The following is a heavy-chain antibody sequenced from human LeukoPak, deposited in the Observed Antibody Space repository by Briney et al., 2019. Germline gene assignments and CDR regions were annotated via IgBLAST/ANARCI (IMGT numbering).Heavy chain of an antibody. D-gene: IGHD5-12*01. Sequence: SQTLSLTCTVSGGSISSYYWSWIRQPPGKGLEWIGYIYYSGSTNYNPSLKSRVTISVDTSKNQFSLKLSSVTAADTAVYYCARRRDRWMKYFDLWGRGTLVTVSS. CDR2: IYYSGST. CDR1: GGSISSYY. CDR3: ARRRDRWMKYFDL. V-gene: IGHV4-59*08. J-gene: IGHJ2*01.